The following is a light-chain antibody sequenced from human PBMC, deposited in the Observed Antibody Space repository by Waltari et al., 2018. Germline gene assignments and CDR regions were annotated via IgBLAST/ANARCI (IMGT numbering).Light chain of an antibody. CDR1: QSVGSR. Sequence: EIVMTQSPAILSVSPGEGATLSCRARQSVGSRLAWYQQKPGQAPRLLIFGASTRATGIPARFSGSGSGTEFTLSITSLQSEDSALYFCQHYNKLPLTFGGGTKVEIK. V-gene: IGKV3-15*01. CDR2: GAS. J-gene: IGKJ4*01. CDR3: QHYNKLPLT.